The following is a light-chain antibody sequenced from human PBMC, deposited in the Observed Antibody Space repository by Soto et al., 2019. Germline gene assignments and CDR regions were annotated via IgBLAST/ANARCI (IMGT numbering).Light chain of an antibody. V-gene: IGKV3-15*01. Sequence: EIVMTQSPATLSVSPGERATLSCRASHRVSSYLAWYQQKPGQAPRLLIYGTSTRATGIPARFSGSGSVTEFTLTISSLQSEDFAVYYCQQYNNWPLTFGAGTKVEIK. CDR3: QQYNNWPLT. CDR2: GTS. J-gene: IGKJ4*01. CDR1: HRVSSY.